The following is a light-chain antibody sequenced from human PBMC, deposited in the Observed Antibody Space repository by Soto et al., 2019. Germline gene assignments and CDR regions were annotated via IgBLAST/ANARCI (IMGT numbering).Light chain of an antibody. CDR2: YDN. Sequence: SPARKASGKPGQRSNISCSRSNSNIGSNTVNWYQQLPGTAPKLLIYYDNLRPSGVPDRISGSKYGTSASLAISGLQSEDEADYYCAAWDDSLNGRVFGTGTKVTVL. V-gene: IGLV1-44*01. CDR3: AAWDDSLNGRV. CDR1: NSNIGSNT. J-gene: IGLJ1*01.